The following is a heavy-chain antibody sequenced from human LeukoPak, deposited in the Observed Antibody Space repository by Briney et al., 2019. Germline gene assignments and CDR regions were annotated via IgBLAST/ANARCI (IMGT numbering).Heavy chain of an antibody. V-gene: IGHV3-30*01. CDR2: ISYDGSNK. Sequence: GGSLRLSCAASGFTFSSYAMHWVRQAPGKGLEWVAVISYDGSNKYYADSVKGRFTISRDNSKNTLYLQMNSLRAEDTAVYYCASLVVVGDFDYWAREPWSPSPQ. D-gene: IGHD2-15*01. CDR3: ASLVVVGDFDY. J-gene: IGHJ4*02. CDR1: GFTFSSYA.